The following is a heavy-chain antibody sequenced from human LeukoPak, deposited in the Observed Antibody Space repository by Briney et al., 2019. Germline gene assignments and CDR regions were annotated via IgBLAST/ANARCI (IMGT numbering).Heavy chain of an antibody. D-gene: IGHD3-10*01. CDR2: INHSGST. CDR3: AREGWSGTYGGYFDY. Sequence: SETLSLTCAVYGGSFSGYYWSWIRQPPGKGLEWIGEINHSGSTNYNPSLKSRVTISVDTSKNQFSLKLSSVTAADTAVYYCAREGWSGTYGGYFDYWGQGTLVTVSS. CDR1: GGSFSGYY. J-gene: IGHJ4*02. V-gene: IGHV4-34*01.